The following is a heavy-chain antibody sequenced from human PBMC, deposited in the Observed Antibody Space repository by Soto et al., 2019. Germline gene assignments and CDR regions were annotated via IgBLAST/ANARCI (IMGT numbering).Heavy chain of an antibody. J-gene: IGHJ6*02. Sequence: PGESLKISCKGSGYSFTSYWIGWVRQMPGKGLEWMGIIYPGDSDTRYSPSFQGQVTISADKSISTAYLQWSSLKASDTAMYYCARHAPWQSIAADYYYYYGMDVWGQGTTVTVSS. CDR3: ARHAPWQSIAADYYYYYGMDV. V-gene: IGHV5-51*01. D-gene: IGHD6-13*01. CDR1: GYSFTSYW. CDR2: IYPGDSDT.